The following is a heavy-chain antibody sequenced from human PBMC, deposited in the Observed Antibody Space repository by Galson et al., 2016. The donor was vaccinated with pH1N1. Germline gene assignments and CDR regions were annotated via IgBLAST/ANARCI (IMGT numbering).Heavy chain of an antibody. CDR3: ARDSEYSAYDLFH. J-gene: IGHJ4*02. D-gene: IGHD5-12*01. Sequence: SLRLSCAASGFTFNNFAMHWVRQAPGKGLEWVAVVLYDGTNEYLADSVKGRFTVSSDNSKNTLHLQMNSLIPSYTALYYCARDSEYSAYDLFHWGQGTLVAVSS. CDR2: VLYDGTNE. CDR1: GFTFNNFA. V-gene: IGHV3-30-3*01.